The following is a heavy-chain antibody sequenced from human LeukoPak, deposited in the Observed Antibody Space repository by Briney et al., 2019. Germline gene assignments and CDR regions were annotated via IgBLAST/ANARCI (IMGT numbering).Heavy chain of an antibody. V-gene: IGHV3-23*01. CDR1: RFSFSTYP. Sequence: PGGSLGLSCAASRFSFSTYPMGWVRQAPGKGLEWVSGISASGDVTFHADPVKGRFTISRDNSKNTLYLQMTSLRAEDTAVYYCAKDSGGDCYDYWGQGTLVTVSS. CDR3: AKDSGGDCYDY. D-gene: IGHD2-21*02. J-gene: IGHJ4*02. CDR2: ISASGDVT.